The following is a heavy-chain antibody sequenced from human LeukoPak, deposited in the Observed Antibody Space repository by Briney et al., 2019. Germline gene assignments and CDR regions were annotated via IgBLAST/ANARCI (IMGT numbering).Heavy chain of an antibody. CDR2: IKRDGSEE. CDR3: ARWNSGWEFDY. Sequence: GGSLRLSCAASAFSFSDYWMTWVRQAPGKGLHWVAHIKRDGSEEYYVDSVKGRFTISRDNAKTSLYLQMNSLRAENTAVYYCARWNSGWEFDYWGQGTLVSVSS. V-gene: IGHV3-7*05. J-gene: IGHJ4*02. D-gene: IGHD6-19*01. CDR1: AFSFSDYW.